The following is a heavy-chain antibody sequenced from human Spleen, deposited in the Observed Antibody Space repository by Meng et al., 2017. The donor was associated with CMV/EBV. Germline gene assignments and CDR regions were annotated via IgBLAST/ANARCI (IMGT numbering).Heavy chain of an antibody. Sequence: SVSSGTYYWSWIRQPPGKGLEWIGYIYYSGSTNYNPSFKSRVTISIDTSKNQLSLKLSSVTAADTAIYYCARDIDYGDSHYYYAMDVWGQGTTVTVSS. CDR2: IYYSGST. CDR3: ARDIDYGDSHYYYAMDV. CDR1: SVSSGTYY. J-gene: IGHJ6*02. D-gene: IGHD4-17*01. V-gene: IGHV4-61*01.